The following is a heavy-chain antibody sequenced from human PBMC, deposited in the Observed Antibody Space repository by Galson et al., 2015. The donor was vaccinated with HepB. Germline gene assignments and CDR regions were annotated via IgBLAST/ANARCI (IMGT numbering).Heavy chain of an antibody. CDR2: INTDGAFL. CDR1: GFIFSNYW. CDR3: ARGARYCGVASCYGWFDP. D-gene: IGHD2-2*01. Sequence: SLRLSCAASGFIFSNYWMPWVRQTPGKGPEWVARINTDGAFLSYADSVKGRSTVSRDNAKNTLYLQMNSLRAEDTAVYYCARGARYCGVASCYGWFDPWGQGTQVTVSS. V-gene: IGHV3-74*01. J-gene: IGHJ5*02.